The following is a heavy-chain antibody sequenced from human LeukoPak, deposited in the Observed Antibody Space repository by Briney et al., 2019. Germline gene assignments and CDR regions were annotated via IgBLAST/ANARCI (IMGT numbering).Heavy chain of an antibody. D-gene: IGHD1-7*01. CDR2: ISYDGSNK. J-gene: IGHJ5*02. CDR3: ARDSPGTTFDH. CDR1: GFTFSSYA. V-gene: IGHV3-30*04. Sequence: GGSLRLSCAASGFTFSSYAMHWVRQAPGKGLEWVAVISYDGSNKYYADSVKGRFTISRDNARNSVYLQMNSLRAEDTAVYYCARDSPGTTFDHWGQGTLVTVSS.